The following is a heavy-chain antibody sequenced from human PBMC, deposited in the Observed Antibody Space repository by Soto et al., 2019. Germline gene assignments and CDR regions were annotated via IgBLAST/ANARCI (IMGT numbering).Heavy chain of an antibody. CDR1: GGSISSGGYY. Sequence: QVQLQESGPGLVKPSQTLSLTCTVSGGSISSGGYYWSWIRQHPGKGLEWIGYIYYSGSTYYNPSLKSRVTISVDTSKNQFSLKLSSVTAADTAVYYCARAWTIFGVGKKNWFDPWGQGTLVTVSS. V-gene: IGHV4-31*03. J-gene: IGHJ5*02. CDR2: IYYSGST. CDR3: ARAWTIFGVGKKNWFDP. D-gene: IGHD3-3*01.